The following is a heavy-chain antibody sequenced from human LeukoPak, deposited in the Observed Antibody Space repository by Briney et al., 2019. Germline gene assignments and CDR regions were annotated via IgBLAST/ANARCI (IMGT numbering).Heavy chain of an antibody. D-gene: IGHD3-3*02. CDR2: INAGNGNT. Sequence: GASVKVSCKASGYTFTSYAMHWVRQAPGQRLEWMGWINAGNGNTKYSQKFQGRVTITRDTSASTAYKELSSLRSEDTAVYYCAIIFLYDAFDIWGQGTMVTVSS. J-gene: IGHJ3*02. V-gene: IGHV1-3*01. CDR3: AIIFLYDAFDI. CDR1: GYTFTSYA.